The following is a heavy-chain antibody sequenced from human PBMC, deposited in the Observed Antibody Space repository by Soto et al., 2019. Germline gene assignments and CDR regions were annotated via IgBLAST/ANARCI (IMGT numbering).Heavy chain of an antibody. CDR2: INHIGST. J-gene: IGHJ6*02. Sequence: PSETMSLTCAVYGGSFSGYYWSWIRQPPGKGLEWIGEINHIGSTNYNPSLKSRVTISVETLKTQSSLKLRSVTAADTSVYSCPRCYGAGRWYYYYGMDIWGQGTTVTVSS. D-gene: IGHD3-10*01. CDR3: PRCYGAGRWYYYYGMDI. CDR1: GGSFSGYY. V-gene: IGHV4-34*01.